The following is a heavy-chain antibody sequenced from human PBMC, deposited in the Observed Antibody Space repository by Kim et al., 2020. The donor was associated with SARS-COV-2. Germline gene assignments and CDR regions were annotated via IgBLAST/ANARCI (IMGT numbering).Heavy chain of an antibody. D-gene: IGHD1-20*01. CDR3: AREGPYNWNVDSYFDY. CDR1: GFTFSSYE. V-gene: IGHV3-48*03. CDR2: ISSSGSTI. J-gene: IGHJ4*02. Sequence: GGSLRLSCAASGFTFSSYEMNWVRQAPGKGLEWVSYISSSGSTIYYADSVKGRFTISRDNAKNSLYLQMNSLRAEDTAVYYCAREGPYNWNVDSYFDYWGQGTLVTVSS.